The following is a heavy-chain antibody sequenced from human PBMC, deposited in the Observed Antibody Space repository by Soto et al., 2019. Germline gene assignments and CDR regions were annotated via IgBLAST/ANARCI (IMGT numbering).Heavy chain of an antibody. CDR3: ARGGVSTRTFDY. V-gene: IGHV5-51*01. D-gene: IGHD3-3*01. Sequence: GESLKISFKGSGYVFGEYWIAWVRRMPGRGLELMGIIYPSDSDTRYRPSFQGQVTISADKSISSAYLQWSSLRASDTAMYYCARGGVSTRTFDYWGQGTPVTVSS. CDR1: GYVFGEYW. CDR2: IYPSDSDT. J-gene: IGHJ4*02.